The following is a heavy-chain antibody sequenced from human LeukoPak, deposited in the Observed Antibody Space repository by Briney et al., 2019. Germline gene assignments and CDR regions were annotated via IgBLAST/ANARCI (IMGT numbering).Heavy chain of an antibody. V-gene: IGHV3-21*01. J-gene: IGHJ4*02. D-gene: IGHD4-17*01. CDR2: ISSSSSYI. CDR1: GFTFSSYS. Sequence: GGSLRLSCAASGFTFSSYSMNWVRQAPGKGLEWVSSISSSSSYIYYADSVKGRFTISRDNAKNSLYLQMNSLRAEDTAVYYCARDTGTTVTTYFDYWGQGTLVTVSS. CDR3: ARDTGTTVTTYFDY.